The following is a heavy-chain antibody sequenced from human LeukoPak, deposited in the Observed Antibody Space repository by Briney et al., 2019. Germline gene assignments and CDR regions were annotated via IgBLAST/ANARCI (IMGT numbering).Heavy chain of an antibody. CDR1: GYTFTSYG. J-gene: IGHJ3*02. Sequence: ASVRVSCKASGYTFTSYGISWVRQAPGQGLEWMGWISAYNGNTNYAQKLQGRVTMTTDTSTSSAYMELRSLRSDDTAVYYCARVGNDKTGDIEVGNPFDIWGQGTMVTVSS. CDR3: ARVGNDKTGDIEVGNPFDI. D-gene: IGHD2-2*01. V-gene: IGHV1-18*04. CDR2: ISAYNGNT.